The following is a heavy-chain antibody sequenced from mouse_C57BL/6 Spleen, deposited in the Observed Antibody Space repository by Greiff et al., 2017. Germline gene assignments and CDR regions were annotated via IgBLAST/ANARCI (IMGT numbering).Heavy chain of an antibody. CDR1: GYSITSGYY. D-gene: IGHD2-4*01. J-gene: IGHJ1*03. Sequence: EVKLMESGPGLVKPSQSLSLTCSVTGYSITSGYYWNWIRQFPGNKLEWMGYISYDGSNNYNPSLKNRISITRDTSKNQFFLKLNSGTTEDTATYYCARVYDYDADWYFDVWGTGTTVTVSS. CDR3: ARVYDYDADWYFDV. CDR2: ISYDGSN. V-gene: IGHV3-6*01.